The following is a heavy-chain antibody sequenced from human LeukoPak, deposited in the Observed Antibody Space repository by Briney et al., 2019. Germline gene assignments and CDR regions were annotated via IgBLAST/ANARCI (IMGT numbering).Heavy chain of an antibody. CDR3: ARETIGTNDY. V-gene: IGHV3-64*01. D-gene: IGHD5-24*01. CDR2: IRSNGDTT. J-gene: IGHJ4*02. CDR1: GFTYSSYP. Sequence: GGSLKLSCAPSGFTYSSYPMHWVRQAPGKGLEYVSAIRSNGDTTYYANSVRGRFTISRDNSKNTLYLQMGSLRTEDMAIYYCARETIGTNDYWGQGTLVTVSS.